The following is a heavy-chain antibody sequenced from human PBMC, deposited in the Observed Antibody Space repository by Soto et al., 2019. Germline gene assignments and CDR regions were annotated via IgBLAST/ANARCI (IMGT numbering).Heavy chain of an antibody. CDR2: IRSKAYGGTT. Sequence: GGSLRLSCTASGFTFGDYAMSWVRQAPGKGLEWVGFIRSKAYGGTTEYAASVKGRFTISRDDSKSIAYLQMNSLKTEDTAVYYCTRDQPSVFLTYYYDSSGDNWGQGTMVTVSS. V-gene: IGHV3-49*04. CDR3: TRDQPSVFLTYYYDSSGDN. D-gene: IGHD3-22*01. J-gene: IGHJ4*02. CDR1: GFTFGDYA.